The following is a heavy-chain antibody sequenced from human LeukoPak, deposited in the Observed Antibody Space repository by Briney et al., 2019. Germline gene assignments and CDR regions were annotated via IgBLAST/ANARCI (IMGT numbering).Heavy chain of an antibody. V-gene: IGHV3-23*01. CDR3: AKDHPKGGSSWTYYYYYYYYMDV. Sequence: PGGSLRLSCAASGFTFNNYGMSWVRQAPGKGLEWVSAISGSGGSTYYGDSVKGRFTISRDNSKNTLYMQMNSLRAEDTAVYYCAKDHPKGGSSWTYYYYYYYYMDVWGKGTTVTISS. D-gene: IGHD6-13*01. CDR2: ISGSGGST. J-gene: IGHJ6*03. CDR1: GFTFNNYG.